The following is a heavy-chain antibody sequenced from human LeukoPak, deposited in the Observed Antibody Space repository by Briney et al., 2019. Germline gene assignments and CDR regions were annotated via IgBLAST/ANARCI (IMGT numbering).Heavy chain of an antibody. J-gene: IGHJ4*02. V-gene: IGHV3-23*01. CDR1: GFTFSSYA. Sequence: PGGSLRLSCAASGFTFSSYAMSWVRQAPGKGLEWVSAISGSGGCTYYADSVKGRFTISRDNSKNTLYLQMNSLRAEDTAVYYCAKHPYYYDSSGPTYFDYWGQGTLVTVSS. CDR2: ISGSGGCT. D-gene: IGHD3-22*01. CDR3: AKHPYYYDSSGPTYFDY.